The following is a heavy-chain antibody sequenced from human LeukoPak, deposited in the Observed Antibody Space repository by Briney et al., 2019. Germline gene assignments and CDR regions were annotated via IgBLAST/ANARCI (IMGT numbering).Heavy chain of an antibody. CDR1: AFTFSAYG. CDR2: IRLDGGNK. Sequence: PGGSLTLSCAASAFTFSAYGMHWVRQTPGKGLGWVAFIRLDGGNKYYADSVKGRFTISRDNAKNSLYLQMNSLRAEDTAVYYCAELGITMIGGVWGKGTTVTISS. V-gene: IGHV3-30*02. J-gene: IGHJ6*04. D-gene: IGHD3-10*02. CDR3: AELGITMIGGV.